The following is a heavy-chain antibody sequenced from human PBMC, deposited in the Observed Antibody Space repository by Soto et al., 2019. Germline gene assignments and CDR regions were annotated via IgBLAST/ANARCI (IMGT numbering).Heavy chain of an antibody. CDR2: IYYSGST. CDR1: GGSISSYY. J-gene: IGHJ5*02. Sequence: SETQSLTCAVSGGSISSYYWSWIRQPPGKGLEWIGYIYYSGSTNYNPSLKSRVTISVDTSKNQFSLKLSSVTAADTAVYYCARLLWSRGDWFDPWGQGTLVTVSS. CDR3: ARLLWSRGDWFDP. V-gene: IGHV4-59*08. D-gene: IGHD3-10*01.